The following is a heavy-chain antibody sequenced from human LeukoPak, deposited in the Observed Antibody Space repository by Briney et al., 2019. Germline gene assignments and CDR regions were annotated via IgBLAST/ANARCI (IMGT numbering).Heavy chain of an antibody. CDR2: ISGSGGST. Sequence: PGGSLRLSCAASGFTFSSYAMSWVRQAPGKGLEWVSAISGSGGSTYYADSVKGRFTISRDNSKNTLYLQMNSLRAEDTAVYYCAKVSGSGSHPIAGFFDIWGQGTMVTVSS. CDR1: GFTFSSYA. CDR3: AKVSGSGSHPIAGFFDI. D-gene: IGHD3-10*01. J-gene: IGHJ3*02. V-gene: IGHV3-23*01.